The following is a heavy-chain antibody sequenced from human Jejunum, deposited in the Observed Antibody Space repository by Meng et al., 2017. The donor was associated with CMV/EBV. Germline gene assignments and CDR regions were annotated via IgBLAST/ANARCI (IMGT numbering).Heavy chain of an antibody. CDR2: INHSGTT. CDR3: AVDIVPAMGPGTPLTTNY. V-gene: IGHV4-34*01. Sequence: QVQLQQGGEGLLKPSGPLSLTCAVYGGSFSGYYWNWIRQPPGKGLEWIGEINHSGTTNYNPSLKSRVTISVDTSKNQFSLKLSSVTAADTAVYYCAVDIVPAMGPGTPLTTNYWGQGTLVTVSS. J-gene: IGHJ4*02. CDR1: GGSFSGYY. D-gene: IGHD5-12*01.